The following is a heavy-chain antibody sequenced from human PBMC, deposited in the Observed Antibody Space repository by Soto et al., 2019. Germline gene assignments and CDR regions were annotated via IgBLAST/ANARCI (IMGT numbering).Heavy chain of an antibody. CDR2: IYHSGST. J-gene: IGHJ3*02. CDR1: AGSISSSNL. CDR3: ARAGGELLDSSAFDI. V-gene: IGHV4-4*02. D-gene: IGHD1-26*01. Sequence: QVQLQESGPGLVKPSGTLSLTCAVSAGSISSSNLSSWVRQPTGKGLEWIGEIYHSGSTNYNPSLKSRVTISVDKSKNQFSLELSSLTAADTALYYCARAGGELLDSSAFDIWGQGTMVTVSS.